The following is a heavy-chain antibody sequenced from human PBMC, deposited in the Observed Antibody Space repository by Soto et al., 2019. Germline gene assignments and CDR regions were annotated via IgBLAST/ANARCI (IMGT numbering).Heavy chain of an antibody. CDR3: ARAGVVPYSCFGREF. D-gene: IGHD2-21*01. CDR1: GYTFTTSG. CDR2: INTDNGDT. Sequence: QVQLVQSGAEVKKPGASVKVSCKASGYTFTTSGMHWLRQAPGQGLEWMGWINTDNGDTNDAPKFQDRVTMTSDTSTATVYMELRRLRSDGAAAYYCARAGVVPYSCFGREFWGQGTRVTVPS. J-gene: IGHJ6*02. V-gene: IGHV1-18*01.